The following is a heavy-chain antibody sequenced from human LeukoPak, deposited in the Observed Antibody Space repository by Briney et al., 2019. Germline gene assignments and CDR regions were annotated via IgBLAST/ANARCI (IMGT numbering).Heavy chain of an antibody. CDR3: AAHLCSSTSCYNVWFDP. CDR1: GYTFKNYG. CDR2: INPNSGGT. Sequence: GASVKVSCRASGYTFKNYGLIWVKQAPGQGLEWMGWINPNSGGTNYAQKFQGRVTMTRDTSISTAYMELSRLRSDDTAVYYCAAHLCSSTSCYNVWFDPWGQGTLVTVSS. D-gene: IGHD2-2*01. J-gene: IGHJ5*02. V-gene: IGHV1-2*02.